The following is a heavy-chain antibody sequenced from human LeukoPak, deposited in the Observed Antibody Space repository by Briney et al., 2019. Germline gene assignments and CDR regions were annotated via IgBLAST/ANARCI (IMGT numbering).Heavy chain of an antibody. D-gene: IGHD5-12*01. CDR3: AKDTPSPNSGFYHY. Sequence: GSLRLSCAASGFTFSSSGIHWVRQAPGKGLEWVSTVSQDGSNRYYGDSVKGRFIISRDNSRNTVYLQMNSLRAEDTAVYFCAKDTPSPNSGFYHYWGQGTPVTVSS. CDR1: GFTFSSSG. V-gene: IGHV3-30*18. J-gene: IGHJ4*02. CDR2: VSQDGSNR.